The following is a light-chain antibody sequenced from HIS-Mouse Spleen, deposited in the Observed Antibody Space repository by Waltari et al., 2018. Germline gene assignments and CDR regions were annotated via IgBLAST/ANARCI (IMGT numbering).Light chain of an antibody. CDR2: EVS. CDR3: SSYAGSNNYV. V-gene: IGLV2-8*01. Sequence: QSALTQPPSASGSPGQSVTIPCTGTISDVGGYNYVSWYQQPPDKAPKLMIYEVSKRPSGVPDRFSGSKSGNTASLTVSGLQAEDEADYYCSSYAGSNNYVFGTGTKVNVL. CDR1: ISDVGGYNY. J-gene: IGLJ1*01.